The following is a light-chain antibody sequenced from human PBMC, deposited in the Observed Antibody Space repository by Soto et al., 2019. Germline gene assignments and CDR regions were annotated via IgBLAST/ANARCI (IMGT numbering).Light chain of an antibody. CDR3: CSYAGSYTYV. V-gene: IGLV2-11*01. Sequence: QSALTQPRSVSGSPGQSVTISCTGTSSDVGGYNYVSWYQQHPGKAPKLMIYDVTQRPSGVPDRFSGSKSANTASLTISGLQAEDEADYYCCSYAGSYTYVFGTGTKVPS. CDR2: DVT. J-gene: IGLJ1*01. CDR1: SSDVGGYNY.